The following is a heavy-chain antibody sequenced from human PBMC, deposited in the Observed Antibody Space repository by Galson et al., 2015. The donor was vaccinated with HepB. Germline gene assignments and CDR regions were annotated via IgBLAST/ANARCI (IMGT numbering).Heavy chain of an antibody. D-gene: IGHD1-14*01. CDR1: RLVFSRSW. Sequence: SLRLSCAASRLVFSRSWMSWVRQAPGKGLEWVANIKQDGSEKYYVDSVKGRLTISRDNAKNSLYLQMNSLRAEDTAVYYCYAGHYFDSWGQGTLVTVSS. V-gene: IGHV3-7*01. CDR3: YAGHYFDS. CDR2: IKQDGSEK. J-gene: IGHJ4*02.